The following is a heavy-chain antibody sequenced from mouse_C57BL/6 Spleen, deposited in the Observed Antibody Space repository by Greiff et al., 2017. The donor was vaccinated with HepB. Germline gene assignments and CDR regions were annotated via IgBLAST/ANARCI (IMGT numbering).Heavy chain of an antibody. V-gene: IGHV1-82*01. CDR3: ARKRTIYYDYEYYFDY. Sequence: QVQLQQSGPELVKPGASVKISCKASGYAFSSSWMNWVKQRPGKGLEWIGRIYPGDGDTNYNGKFKGKATLTADKSSSTAYMQLSRLTSEDSAVYFCARKRTIYYDYEYYFDYWGQGTTLTVSS. CDR1: GYAFSSSW. D-gene: IGHD2-4*01. CDR2: IYPGDGDT. J-gene: IGHJ2*01.